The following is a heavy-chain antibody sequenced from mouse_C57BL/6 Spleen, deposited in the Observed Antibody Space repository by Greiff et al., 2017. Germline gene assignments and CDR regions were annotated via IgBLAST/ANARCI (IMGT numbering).Heavy chain of an antibody. D-gene: IGHD2-5*01. CDR1: GFTFSDYG. Sequence: EVKLMESGGGLVKPGGSLKLSCAASGFTFSDYGMHWVRQAPEKGLEWVAYISSGSSTIYYADTVKGRFTISRDNAKNTLFLQMTSLRSEDTAMYYCARDYSKAWFACWGQGTLVTVSA. CDR2: ISSGSSTI. J-gene: IGHJ3*01. CDR3: ARDYSKAWFAC. V-gene: IGHV5-17*01.